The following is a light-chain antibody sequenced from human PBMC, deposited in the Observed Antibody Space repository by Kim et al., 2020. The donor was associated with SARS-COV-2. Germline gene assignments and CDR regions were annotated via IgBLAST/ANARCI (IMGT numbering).Light chain of an antibody. CDR3: QHLNNYPIT. Sequence: DIQLTQSPSFLSASVGDRVAITCRTSQGISGRLAWYQQKPGKAPKLLIYSASNLQSGVPSRFSGSGSEIEFTLTISSLQPEDFASYYCQHLNNYPITFGGGTKVDIK. CDR2: SAS. V-gene: IGKV1-9*01. CDR1: QGISGR. J-gene: IGKJ4*01.